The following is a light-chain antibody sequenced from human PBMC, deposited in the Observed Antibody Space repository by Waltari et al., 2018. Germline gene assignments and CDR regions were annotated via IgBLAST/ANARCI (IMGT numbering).Light chain of an antibody. CDR3: TSYTTSRTWV. CDR2: EVR. Sequence: QSALTQPASVSGSPGQSITISCTGTSSDVRAYDYVSWYQQKPGKAPQLIIYEVRDRPPGVSNRFSGSKSGYTAFLTSSGLQAEDEADYYCTSYTTSRTWVFGGGTKLTVL. CDR1: SSDVRAYDY. V-gene: IGLV2-14*01. J-gene: IGLJ3*02.